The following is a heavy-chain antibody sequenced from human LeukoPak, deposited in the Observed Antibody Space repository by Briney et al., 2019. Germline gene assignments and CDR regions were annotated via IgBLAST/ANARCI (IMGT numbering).Heavy chain of an antibody. Sequence: GGSLRLSCAASGFTFSSYGMHWVRQAPGKGLEWVSAISGNGRDTYYTDSVKGRFTISRDNSKNTLYLQMHSLRAEDTAIYYCARDAPAIYGMDVWGQGTTVTVSS. D-gene: IGHD2-21*02. J-gene: IGHJ6*02. CDR3: ARDAPAIYGMDV. V-gene: IGHV3-23*01. CDR2: ISGNGRDT. CDR1: GFTFSSYG.